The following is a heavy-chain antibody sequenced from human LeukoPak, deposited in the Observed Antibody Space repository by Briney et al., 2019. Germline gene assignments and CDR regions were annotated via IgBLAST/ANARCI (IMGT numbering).Heavy chain of an antibody. D-gene: IGHD6-13*01. CDR2: IGHAGDA. V-gene: IGHV3-13*01. CDR3: ARRNSGYGSSWYFNDY. J-gene: IGHJ4*02. CDR1: GFAFSSYD. Sequence: GGSLRLSCAASGFAFSSYDMHWVRQVSGKGLEWVSAIGHAGDAYYADSVKGRFTISREDAKNYFFLQMNSLRAGDTAVYYCARRNSGYGSSWYFNDYWGQGTLVTVSS.